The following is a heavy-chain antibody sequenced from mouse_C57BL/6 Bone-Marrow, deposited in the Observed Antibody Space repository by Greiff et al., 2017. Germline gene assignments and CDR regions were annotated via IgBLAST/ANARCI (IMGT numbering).Heavy chain of an antibody. J-gene: IGHJ3*01. Sequence: QVQLKQSGPGLVAPSQSLSITCTVSGFSLTSYAISWVRQPPGKGLEWLGVIWTGGGTNYNSALKSRLSISKDNSKSQVFLKMNSLQTDDTARYYCASIYDGYLAWVAYWGQGTLVTVAA. CDR3: ASIYDGYLAWVAY. V-gene: IGHV2-9-1*01. CDR1: GFSLTSYA. CDR2: IWTGGGT. D-gene: IGHD2-3*01.